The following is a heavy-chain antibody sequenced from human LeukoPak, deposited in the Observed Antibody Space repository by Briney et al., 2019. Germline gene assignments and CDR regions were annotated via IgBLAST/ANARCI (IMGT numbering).Heavy chain of an antibody. D-gene: IGHD2-2*01. Sequence: GGSLPLSCAACGFIFNDYRMHWVRPARGKALEWLSLINWDGSSKYYADSVRGRFTLSRDNSKNSLYLQINSLTTEDTALYYCAKDGHCSSINCCAEDYFYYLDVWGKGTTVTVSS. J-gene: IGHJ6*03. CDR2: INWDGSSK. CDR1: GFIFNDYR. V-gene: IGHV3-43*01. CDR3: AKDGHCSSINCCAEDYFYYLDV.